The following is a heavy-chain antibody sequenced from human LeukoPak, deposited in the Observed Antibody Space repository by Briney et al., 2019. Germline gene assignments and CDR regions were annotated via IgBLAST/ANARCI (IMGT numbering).Heavy chain of an antibody. CDR1: GFTFSNYA. V-gene: IGHV3-23*01. Sequence: PGGSLRLSCGASGFTFSNYAMSWVRQAPGKGLEWVSGISDSGSTAFYADSVKGRFTSSRDNPKSTLYLQMNSLRAEDTAVYYCAKRRGYTWNDVEDYWGQGTLVTVSS. D-gene: IGHD1-1*01. CDR2: ISDSGSTA. J-gene: IGHJ4*02. CDR3: AKRRGYTWNDVEDY.